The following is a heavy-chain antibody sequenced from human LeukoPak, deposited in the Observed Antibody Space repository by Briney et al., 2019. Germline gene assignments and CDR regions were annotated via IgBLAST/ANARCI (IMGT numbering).Heavy chain of an antibody. CDR3: ATSIAVAGSFDY. CDR1: GGSISSYY. V-gene: IGHV4-4*07. D-gene: IGHD6-19*01. Sequence: SETLSLTCTVSGGSISSYYWSWIRQPAGKGLEWIGRIYTSGSTNYNPSLKSRVTIPVDTSKNQFSLKLSSVTAADKAVYYCATSIAVAGSFDYWGQGTLVTVSS. J-gene: IGHJ4*02. CDR2: IYTSGST.